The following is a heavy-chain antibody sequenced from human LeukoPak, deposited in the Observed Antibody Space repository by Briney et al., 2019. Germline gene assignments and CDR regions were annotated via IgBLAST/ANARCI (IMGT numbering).Heavy chain of an antibody. CDR1: GYTLTSYY. D-gene: IGHD6-19*01. Sequence: ASVKVSCKASGYTLTSYYMHWVRQAPGQGLEWMGIMNPSSGSTSYAQKFEGRVTVTRDTSTSTVCMDLSSLRSEDTAVYYCARAPPYSSVDYWGQGTLVTVSS. J-gene: IGHJ4*02. V-gene: IGHV1-46*01. CDR2: MNPSSGST. CDR3: ARAPPYSSVDY.